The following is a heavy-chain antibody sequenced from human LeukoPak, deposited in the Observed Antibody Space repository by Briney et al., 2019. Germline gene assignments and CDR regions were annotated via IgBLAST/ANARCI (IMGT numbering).Heavy chain of an antibody. J-gene: IGHJ4*02. V-gene: IGHV1-69*05. D-gene: IGHD4-11*01. CDR2: IIPIFGTA. Sequence: GASVKVSCKASGGTFSSYAISWVRQAPGQGLEWMGGIIPIFGTANYAQKFQGRVTITTDESTSTAYMELSSLRSEDTAVYYCARAGGNTVTTLDYWGQGTLVTVSS. CDR1: GGTFSSYA. CDR3: ARAGGNTVTTLDY.